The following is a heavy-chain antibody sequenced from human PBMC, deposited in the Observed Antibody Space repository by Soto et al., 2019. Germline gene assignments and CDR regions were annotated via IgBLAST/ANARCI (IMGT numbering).Heavy chain of an antibody. V-gene: IGHV3-48*02. CDR2: ISSGSDTI. Sequence: EVQLVESGGGLVQPGGSLRLSCVASGFTLSSYSMNWVRQAPGKGLEWISYISSGSDTIYYADSVKGRFTVSRDNAKNSLYLQMNSLIDEDTAVYYCARPGEGVLFYYALDVWGQGTTVTVSS. CDR1: GFTLSSYS. CDR3: ARPGEGVLFYYALDV. J-gene: IGHJ6*02. D-gene: IGHD3-16*01.